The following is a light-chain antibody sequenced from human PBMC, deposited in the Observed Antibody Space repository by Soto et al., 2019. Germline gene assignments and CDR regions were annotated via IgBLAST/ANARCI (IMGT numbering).Light chain of an antibody. J-gene: IGKJ4*01. CDR1: QSVSSSY. Sequence: EIVLTQSPGTLSLSPGERATLSCRASQSVSSSYLAWYQQKPGQAPRLLIYGASSRATGIPDRFSGSGSGADFPLTISSLEPEDFAVYYCQQYGSSPLLTFGGGTKVDIK. CDR2: GAS. V-gene: IGKV3-20*01. CDR3: QQYGSSPLLT.